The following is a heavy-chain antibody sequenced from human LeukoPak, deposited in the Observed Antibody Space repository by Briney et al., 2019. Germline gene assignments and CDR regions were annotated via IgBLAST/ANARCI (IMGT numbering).Heavy chain of an antibody. Sequence: PSETLSLTCTVSGGSISSYYWSWLRQPPGKGLEWIGYIYYSGSTNYNPSLKSRVTISEDTSKKQFSLKLSSVTAADTAVYYCAREEGPGYSSGWYYFDYWGQGTLVSVSS. CDR1: GGSISSYY. CDR3: AREEGPGYSSGWYYFDY. D-gene: IGHD6-19*01. J-gene: IGHJ4*02. CDR2: IYYSGST. V-gene: IGHV4-59*01.